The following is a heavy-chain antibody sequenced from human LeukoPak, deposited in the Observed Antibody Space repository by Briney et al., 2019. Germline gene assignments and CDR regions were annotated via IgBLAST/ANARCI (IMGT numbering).Heavy chain of an antibody. J-gene: IGHJ6*03. V-gene: IGHV4-39*07. Sequence: SGTLSLTCTVSGGSISSSSYYWGWIRQPPGKGLEWIGSIYYSGSTYYNPSLKSRVTISVDTSKNQFSLKLSSVTAADTAVYYCASDSSSWYSHYYMDVWGKGTTVTVSS. CDR1: GGSISSSSYY. CDR2: IYYSGST. CDR3: ASDSSSWYSHYYMDV. D-gene: IGHD6-13*01.